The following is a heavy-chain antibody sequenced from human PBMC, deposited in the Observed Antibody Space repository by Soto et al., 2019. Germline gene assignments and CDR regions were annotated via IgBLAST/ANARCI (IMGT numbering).Heavy chain of an antibody. D-gene: IGHD3-3*01. J-gene: IGHJ4*02. CDR1: GFTFRNYA. Sequence: PGGSLRLSCAAPGFTFRNYAMSWVRQAPGKGLEWVSAINGGGVSTYYADSVKGRFTISRDQSKNTIYLQMDSLRVEDTAVYFCPQGRFLEWFLSGGGEECWGRGTLVTVSS. CDR3: PQGRFLEWFLSGGGEEC. V-gene: IGHV3-23*01. CDR2: INGGGVST.